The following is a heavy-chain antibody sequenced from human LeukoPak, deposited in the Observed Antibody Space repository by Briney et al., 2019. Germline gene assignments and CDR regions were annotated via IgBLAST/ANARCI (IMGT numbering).Heavy chain of an antibody. Sequence: GGSLRLSCAASGFTFNSYRMHWVRQVPGKGLVWVSRINSDGTRTNYVDSAKGRFTISRDNAKNTLFLQMNSLRAEDTAVYYCARGNFYSGSGSSPLDYWGRGTLVTVSS. V-gene: IGHV3-74*01. CDR3: ARGNFYSGSGSSPLDY. D-gene: IGHD3-10*01. CDR2: INSDGTRT. J-gene: IGHJ4*02. CDR1: GFTFNSYR.